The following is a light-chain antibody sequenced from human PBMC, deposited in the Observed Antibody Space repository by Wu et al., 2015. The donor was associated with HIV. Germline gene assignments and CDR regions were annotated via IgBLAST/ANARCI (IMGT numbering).Light chain of an antibody. CDR2: AAS. CDR3: QQYDTWPPDS. J-gene: IGKJ2*03. CDR1: QSVSSN. V-gene: IGKV3-15*01. Sequence: EIVLTQSPGTLSLSPGERATLSCRASQSVSSNLAWYQQKPGQAPRLLIYAASTRATGIPARLSGSGSGTDFTLTINSLQSEDFAVYYCQQYDTWPPDSFGQGTNLEIK.